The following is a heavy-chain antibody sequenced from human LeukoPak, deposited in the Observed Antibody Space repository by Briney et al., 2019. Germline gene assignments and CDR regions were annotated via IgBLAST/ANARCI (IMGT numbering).Heavy chain of an antibody. CDR1: GYTLTELS. Sequence: ASVKVSCKVSGYTLTELSMHWVRQAPGKGLEWMGGFDPEDGETIYAQKFQGRVTMTEDTSTDTAYMELSSLRSEDTAVYYCATEVGITGTPRSDYYYGMDVWGQGTTVTVSS. CDR3: ATEVGITGTPRSDYYYGMDV. D-gene: IGHD1-20*01. V-gene: IGHV1-24*01. CDR2: FDPEDGET. J-gene: IGHJ6*02.